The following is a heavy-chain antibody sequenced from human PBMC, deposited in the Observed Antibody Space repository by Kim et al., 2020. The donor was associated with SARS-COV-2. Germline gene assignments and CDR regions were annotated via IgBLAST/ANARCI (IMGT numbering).Heavy chain of an antibody. D-gene: IGHD3-10*01. CDR1: GYTFTDYP. CDR3: ARRGDSGTFDNWFDP. CDR2: IKTNTGNP. V-gene: IGHV7-4-1*02. J-gene: IGHJ5*02. Sequence: ASVKVSCKASGYTFTDYPINWVRQVPGQGPECMGYIKTNTGNPTYAQAFTGRFVFSLDTSVSTAYLEISSLKSEDSAIYYCARRGDSGTFDNWFDPWGQGTLVTVSS.